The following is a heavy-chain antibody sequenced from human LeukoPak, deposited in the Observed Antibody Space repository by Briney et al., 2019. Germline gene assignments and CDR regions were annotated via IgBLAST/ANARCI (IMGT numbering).Heavy chain of an antibody. CDR3: ARDLAPTVPTGGGNYFDY. CDR1: GFTVNSYY. V-gene: IGHV3-66*01. D-gene: IGHD4-17*01. Sequence: PGGSLRLSCAASGFTVNSYYMSWLRQAPGKGLEWVSVIYSGGSTYYADSVKGRFTISRDNYKNTVYLQMNRLRAEDTAVYYCARDLAPTVPTGGGNYFDYWGQGTLVTVSS. J-gene: IGHJ4*02. CDR2: IYSGGST.